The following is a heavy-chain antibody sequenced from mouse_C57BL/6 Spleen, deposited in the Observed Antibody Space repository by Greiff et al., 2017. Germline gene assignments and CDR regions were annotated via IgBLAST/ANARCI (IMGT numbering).Heavy chain of an antibody. CDR2: INPNNGGT. J-gene: IGHJ1*03. CDR3: ARPTVVAKNWYFDV. Sequence: VQLQQSGPELVKPGASVKISCKASGYTFTDYYMNWVKQSHGKSLEWIGDINPNNGGTSYNQKFKGKATLTVDKSSSTAYMELRSLTSEDSAVYYCARPTVVAKNWYFDVWGTGTTVTGSS. D-gene: IGHD1-1*01. CDR1: GYTFTDYY. V-gene: IGHV1-26*01.